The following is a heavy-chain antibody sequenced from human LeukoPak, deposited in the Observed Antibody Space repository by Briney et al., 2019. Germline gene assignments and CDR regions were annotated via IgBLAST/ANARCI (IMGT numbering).Heavy chain of an antibody. V-gene: IGHV4-34*01. CDR2: INHSGST. Sequence: SETLSLTCAVYGGSFSGYYWSWIRQPPGKGLEWIGEINHSGSTNYNPSLKSRVTISVDTSKNQFSLKLSSVTAADTAVYYCAIRITMIRAFDYWGQGTLVTVSS. D-gene: IGHD3-10*01. J-gene: IGHJ4*02. CDR3: AIRITMIRAFDY. CDR1: GGSFSGYY.